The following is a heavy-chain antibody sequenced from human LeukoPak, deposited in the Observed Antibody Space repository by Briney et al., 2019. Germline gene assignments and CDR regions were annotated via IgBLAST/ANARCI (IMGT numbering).Heavy chain of an antibody. CDR3: ATSYYDSSGYYYIAEYFQH. Sequence: GASVKVSCKTSGYTFTDYGISWVRQAPGQGLEWMGWISAYNGNTNYAQKLQGRVTMTTDTSTRTAYMELRSLRSDDTAVYYCATSYYDSSGYYYIAEYFQHWGQGTLVTVS. D-gene: IGHD3-22*01. J-gene: IGHJ1*01. V-gene: IGHV1-18*01. CDR2: ISAYNGNT. CDR1: GYTFTDYG.